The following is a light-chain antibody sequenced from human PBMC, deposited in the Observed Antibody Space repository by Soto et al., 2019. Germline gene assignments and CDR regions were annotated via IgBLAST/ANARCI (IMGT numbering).Light chain of an antibody. Sequence: QSVLTQPASVSGSPGQSITISCTGSSSDVGGYNYVSWYQHHPGKAPKLMIYDVDNRPSGVSNRFSGSKSGNTASLTISGLQAEDEADYYCSSYTSSNPLYVFGTGTKVTVL. CDR3: SSYTSSNPLYV. V-gene: IGLV2-14*03. CDR1: SSDVGGYNY. CDR2: DVD. J-gene: IGLJ1*01.